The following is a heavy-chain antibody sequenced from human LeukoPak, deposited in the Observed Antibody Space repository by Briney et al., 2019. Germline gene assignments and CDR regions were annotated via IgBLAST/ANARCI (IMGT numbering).Heavy chain of an antibody. CDR1: GFTFSTYV. CDR2: ISSNGDNT. J-gene: IGHJ4*02. V-gene: IGHV3-64D*06. Sequence: QSGGSLRLSCSVSGFTFSTYVMHWVRQAPGKGLEYVSAISSNGDNTYYADSVKGRFTTSRDNSKNTLYLQMSSLRADDTAVYYCVRGTGYWGQGTLVTVSS. CDR3: VRGTGY.